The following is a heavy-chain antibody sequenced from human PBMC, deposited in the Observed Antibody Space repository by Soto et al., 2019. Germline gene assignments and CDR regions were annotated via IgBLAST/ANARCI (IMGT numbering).Heavy chain of an antibody. D-gene: IGHD6-13*01. Sequence: QVQLVQSGAEVKKPGSSVKVSCKASGGTFSSYTISWVRQAPGQGLEWMGRIIPILGIANYAQKFQGRVTITADKSTSTAYMERSSLRSEDTAVYYRARTRAAAGEFYYYYGMDVWGQGTTVTVSS. CDR3: ARTRAAAGEFYYYYGMDV. J-gene: IGHJ6*02. CDR1: GGTFSSYT. CDR2: IIPILGIA. V-gene: IGHV1-69*02.